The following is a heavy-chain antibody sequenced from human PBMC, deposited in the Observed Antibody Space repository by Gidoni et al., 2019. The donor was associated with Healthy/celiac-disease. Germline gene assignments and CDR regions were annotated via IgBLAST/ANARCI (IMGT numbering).Heavy chain of an antibody. Sequence: QVQLVASGGGLVQPGRSVRLSCAASGFTFCSYAMHWVRQAPGKGLEWVAVISYDGSNKYYADSVKGRFTISRDNSKNTLYLQMNSLRAEDTAVYYCARDLIVVVPAAIDYWGQGTLVTVSS. D-gene: IGHD2-2*01. J-gene: IGHJ4*02. CDR3: ARDLIVVVPAAIDY. V-gene: IGHV3-30*01. CDR2: ISYDGSNK. CDR1: GFTFCSYA.